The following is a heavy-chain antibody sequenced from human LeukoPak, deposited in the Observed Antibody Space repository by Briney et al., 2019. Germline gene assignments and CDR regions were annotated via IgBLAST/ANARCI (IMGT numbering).Heavy chain of an antibody. J-gene: IGHJ4*02. Sequence: GGSLRLSCAASGFTFSNAWMSWVRQAPGKGLEWVGRIKSKTDGGTTDYAAPVKGRFTISRDDSKNTLYLQMNSLKTEDTAVYYCTTAPPYCSSTSCYTGDYWGQGTLVTVSS. CDR3: TTAPPYCSSTSCYTGDY. D-gene: IGHD2-2*02. CDR2: IKSKTDGGTT. CDR1: GFTFSNAW. V-gene: IGHV3-15*01.